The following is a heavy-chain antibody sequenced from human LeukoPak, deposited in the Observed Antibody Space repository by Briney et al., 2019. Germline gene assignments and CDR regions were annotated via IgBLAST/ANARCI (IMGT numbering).Heavy chain of an antibody. V-gene: IGHV4-39*01. J-gene: IGHJ4*02. CDR3: ARGRWLVLAPYFDY. CDR1: GGSISSSSYY. CDR2: IFYSGST. Sequence: SETLSLTCTVSGGSISSSSYYWGWIRQPPGKGLEWIGSIFYSGSTHYNPSLKSRVTISVDTSKNQFSLKLSSVTAADTAVYYCARGRWLVLAPYFDYWGQGTLVTVSS. D-gene: IGHD6-19*01.